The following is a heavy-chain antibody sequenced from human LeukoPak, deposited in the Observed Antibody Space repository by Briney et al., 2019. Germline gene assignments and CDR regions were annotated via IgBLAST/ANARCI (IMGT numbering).Heavy chain of an antibody. CDR1: GGTFSSYA. CDR2: IIPLLGTT. V-gene: IGHV1-69*10. J-gene: IGHJ5*02. CDR3: ARDLEYSSSWFDP. D-gene: IGHD6-13*01. Sequence: SVKVSCKASGGTFSSYAITWVRQAPGQGLEWMGGIIPLLGTTNYAQKLQGRVTITADTSTSTVYMEVRSLTSEDTAVYFCARDLEYSSSWFDPWGQGTLVTVSS.